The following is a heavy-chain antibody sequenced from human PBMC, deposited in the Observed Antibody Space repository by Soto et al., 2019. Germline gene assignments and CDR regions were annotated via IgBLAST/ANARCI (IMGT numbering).Heavy chain of an antibody. V-gene: IGHV4-34*01. J-gene: IGHJ6*02. CDR2: IDQSGGT. CDR1: GDSLRGQS. Sequence: SETLSLTCAVVGDSLRGQSWNWIRQSPGKGLEWIGEIDQSGGTNYNPSLKSRAIISDDTSKNQFSLTLTSVTAADTTAYYCAREDSYSWSGESLYVWGQGTTVTVSS. D-gene: IGHD6-13*01. CDR3: AREDSYSWSGESLYV.